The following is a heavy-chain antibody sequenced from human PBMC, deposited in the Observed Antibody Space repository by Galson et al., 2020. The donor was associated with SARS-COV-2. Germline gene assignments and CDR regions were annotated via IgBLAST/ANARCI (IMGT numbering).Heavy chain of an antibody. CDR1: GGTFSSYA. CDR2: IIPIFGTA. D-gene: IGHD2-15*01. J-gene: IGHJ6*02. CDR3: ARLGYCSGGSCYRDLRYYYGMDV. Sequence: SVKVSCKASGGTFSSYAISWVRQAPGQGLEWMGGIIPIFGTANYAQKFQGRVTITADESTSTAYMELSSLRSEDTAVYYCARLGYCSGGSCYRDLRYYYGMDVWGQGTTVTVSS. V-gene: IGHV1-69*13.